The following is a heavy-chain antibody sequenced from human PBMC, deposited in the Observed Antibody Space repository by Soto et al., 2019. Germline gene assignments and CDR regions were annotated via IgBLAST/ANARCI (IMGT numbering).Heavy chain of an antibody. J-gene: IGHJ3*02. CDR1: GFTFSSYW. Sequence: EVELVESGGGLVQPGGSLRLSCAASGFTFSSYWMNWVRQAPGKGLEWVANIKQDGSERYYVDSVKGRFTISRDKNSLYLQMNSLRAEDTAVYYCARDRWVYSSRLSYDAFDIWGRGTMVTVSS. CDR2: IKQDGSER. CDR3: ARDRWVYSSRLSYDAFDI. D-gene: IGHD2-2*01. V-gene: IGHV3-7*04.